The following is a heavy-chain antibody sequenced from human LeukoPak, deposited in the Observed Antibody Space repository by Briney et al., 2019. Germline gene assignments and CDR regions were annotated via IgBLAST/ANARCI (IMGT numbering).Heavy chain of an antibody. CDR2: INPNSGGT. Sequence: ASVKVSCKASGYTFTGYYMHWVRQAPGQGLEWRGGINPNSGGTNYAQKFQGRVTMTRDTSISTAYMELSRLRSDDTAVYYCAREVAYYDFWSGYYHYYMDVWGKGTTVTVSS. V-gene: IGHV1-2*02. CDR1: GYTFTGYY. D-gene: IGHD3-3*01. CDR3: AREVAYYDFWSGYYHYYMDV. J-gene: IGHJ6*03.